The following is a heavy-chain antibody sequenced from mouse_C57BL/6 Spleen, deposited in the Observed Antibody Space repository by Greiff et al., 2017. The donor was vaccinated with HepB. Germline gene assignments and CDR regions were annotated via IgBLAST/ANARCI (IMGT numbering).Heavy chain of an antibody. CDR1: GYTFTSYD. J-gene: IGHJ4*01. CDR3: ARREGITTVVSYYYAMDY. CDR2: IYPRDGST. V-gene: IGHV1-85*01. Sequence: HLHHSLPYLFKPFASVKLSCKASGYTFTSYDINWVKQRPGQGLEWIGWIYPRDGSTKYNEKFKGKATLTVDTSSSTAYMELHSLTSEDSAVYFCARREGITTVVSYYYAMDYWGQGTSVTVSS. D-gene: IGHD1-1*01.